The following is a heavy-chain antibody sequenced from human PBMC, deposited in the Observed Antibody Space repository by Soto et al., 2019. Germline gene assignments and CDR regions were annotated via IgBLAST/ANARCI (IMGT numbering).Heavy chain of an antibody. J-gene: IGHJ4*02. D-gene: IGHD2-2*02. CDR2: INSDGSST. Sequence: GGSLRLSCAASGFTFSNYWMHWVRQAPGKGLVWVSRINSDGSSTSYADSVKGRFTISRDNAKNTLYLQMNSLRAEDTAVYYCARGCNSTSCYTYWGQGTLVTVSS. CDR1: GFTFSNYW. V-gene: IGHV3-74*01. CDR3: ARGCNSTSCYTY.